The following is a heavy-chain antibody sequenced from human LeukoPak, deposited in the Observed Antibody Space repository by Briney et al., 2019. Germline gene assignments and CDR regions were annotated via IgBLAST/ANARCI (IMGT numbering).Heavy chain of an antibody. J-gene: IGHJ6*03. D-gene: IGHD3/OR15-3a*01. CDR1: GYSISSGYY. V-gene: IGHV4-38-2*02. CDR2: IYHTGKT. Sequence: SETLSLTCTVSGYSISSGYYWGWVRQPPGKTLEWIASIYHTGKTYDNPSLNSRATISVDTSKNQFFLKVASVTASDTAVYYCVNGQTYYHYYVDVWGTGTTVTVSS. CDR3: VNGQTYYHYYVDV.